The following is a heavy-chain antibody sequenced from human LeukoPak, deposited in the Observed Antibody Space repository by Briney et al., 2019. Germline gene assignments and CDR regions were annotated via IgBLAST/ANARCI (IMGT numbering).Heavy chain of an antibody. V-gene: IGHV4-38-2*01. D-gene: IGHD3-10*01. J-gene: IGHJ4*02. CDR2: IYHTRST. CDR3: ARAGWIITSGIDY. CDR1: GYSISRGYY. Sequence: SETLSLTCGVSGYSISRGYYWAWIRQPPGKGLEWIGTIYHTRSTYYTPSLGSRVTISVDTSKNEFSLNLNSVTAADTAVYYCARAGWIITSGIDYWGQGALVIVSS.